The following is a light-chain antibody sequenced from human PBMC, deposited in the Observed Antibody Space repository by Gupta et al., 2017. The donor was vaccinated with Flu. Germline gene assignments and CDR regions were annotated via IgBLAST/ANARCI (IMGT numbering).Light chain of an antibody. Sequence: TGKTASRTCYGVKLDDKYTSWYQQMPAKSLVLVIYEDRKRPAGIPERFSGSSSATKATLTIGGTQAGDDYYYYCQAWNSSSVVFGGGTKLTVL. CDR2: EDR. CDR1: KLDDKY. J-gene: IGLJ2*01. V-gene: IGLV3-1*01. CDR3: QAWNSSSVV.